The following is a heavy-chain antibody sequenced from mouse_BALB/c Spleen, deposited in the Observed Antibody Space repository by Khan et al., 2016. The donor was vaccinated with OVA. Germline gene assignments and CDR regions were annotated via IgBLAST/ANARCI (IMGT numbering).Heavy chain of an antibody. V-gene: IGHV3-2*02. Sequence: EVQLVESGPGLVKPSQSLSLTCTVTGYSITSDYAWNWIRQFPGNKLEWMGFISYSGNTKYNPSLKSRFFITRDTSKNQFFLHLNSVTIEDTATYYCARVYGGDFDYWGQGTTLTVSS. J-gene: IGHJ2*01. D-gene: IGHD1-1*01. CDR2: ISYSGNT. CDR1: GYSITSDYA. CDR3: ARVYGGDFDY.